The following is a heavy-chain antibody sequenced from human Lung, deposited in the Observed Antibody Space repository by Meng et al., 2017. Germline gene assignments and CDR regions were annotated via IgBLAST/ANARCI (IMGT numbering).Heavy chain of an antibody. CDR1: GFSFSSYG. Sequence: GGSLRLSCAASGFSFSSYGFHWVRQAPGKGLEWVAVISYDETNQYYADSVKGRFILSRDNSKNILYLQMNSLRADDSAVYYCARDGRAHYGSGTYSQYWGQGTLVTVSS. D-gene: IGHD3-10*01. V-gene: IGHV3-33*05. CDR2: ISYDETNQ. J-gene: IGHJ4*02. CDR3: ARDGRAHYGSGTYSQY.